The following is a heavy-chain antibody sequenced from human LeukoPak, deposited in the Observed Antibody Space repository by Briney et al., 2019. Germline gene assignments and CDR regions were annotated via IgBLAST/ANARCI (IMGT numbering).Heavy chain of an antibody. D-gene: IGHD3-16*01. CDR2: VYFDGGT. Sequence: SETLSLTCSVSGGSVTSGTYHWGWIRQPPGKGLEWIGSVYFDGGTHYKPSLQSRVTISVDTSKNQFSLRLSSVTAADTALYYCTRDHYYDGRGRFDPWGQGTLVTVSS. V-gene: IGHV4-39*07. CDR1: GGSVTSGTYH. J-gene: IGHJ5*02. CDR3: TRDHYYDGRGRFDP.